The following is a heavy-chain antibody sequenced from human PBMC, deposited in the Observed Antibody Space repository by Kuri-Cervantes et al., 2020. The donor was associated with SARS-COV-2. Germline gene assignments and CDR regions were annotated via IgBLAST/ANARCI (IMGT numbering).Heavy chain of an antibody. D-gene: IGHD7-27*01. CDR3: TTDSLALGWAFDI. V-gene: IGHV3-15*01. J-gene: IGHJ3*02. CDR1: GFTSSNAW. CDR2: IKSKTDGGTT. Sequence: GGSLRLSCAASGFTSSNAWMSWVRQAPGKGLEWVGRIKSKTDGGTTDYAAPVKGRFTISRDDSKNTLYLQMNSLKTEDTAVYYCTTDSLALGWAFDIWGQGTMVTVSS.